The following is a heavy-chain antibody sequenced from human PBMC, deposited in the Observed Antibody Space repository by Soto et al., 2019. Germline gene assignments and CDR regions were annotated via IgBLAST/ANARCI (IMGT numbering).Heavy chain of an antibody. CDR2: IDVAGDT. CDR1: GFTFSASD. J-gene: IGHJ4*02. D-gene: IGHD5-12*01. CDR3: ARAIPMRRDGNDSGYYFDY. V-gene: IGHV3-13*01. Sequence: GGSLRLSCSASGFTFSASDMHWVRQSTGKGLEWVSGIDVAGDTYYPDSVKGRFTISRENAKSSLYLQMNSLRAGDTAVYFCARAIPMRRDGNDSGYYFDYWGQGTLVTVSS.